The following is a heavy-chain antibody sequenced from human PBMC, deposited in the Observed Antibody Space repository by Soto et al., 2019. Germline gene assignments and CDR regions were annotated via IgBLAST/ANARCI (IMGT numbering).Heavy chain of an antibody. CDR1: GGTFSSYA. D-gene: IGHD2-2*01. CDR3: ARANRYCSSTSCYYYYYGMDV. V-gene: IGHV1-69*01. CDR2: IIPIFGTA. Sequence: QVQLVQSGAEVKKPGSSVKVSCKASGGTFSSYAISWVRQAPGQVLEWMGGIIPIFGTANYAQKFQGRVTITADEPTSTAYMELSSLRSEDTAVYYCARANRYCSSTSCYYYYYGMDVWGQGTTVTVSS. J-gene: IGHJ6*02.